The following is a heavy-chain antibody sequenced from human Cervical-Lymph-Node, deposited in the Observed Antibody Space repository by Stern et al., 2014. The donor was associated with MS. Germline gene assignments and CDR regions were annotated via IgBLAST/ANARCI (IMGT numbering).Heavy chain of an antibody. CDR2: IFPISDTP. V-gene: IGHV1-69*12. CDR3: ARGTTAVTTEPFDP. J-gene: IGHJ5*02. Sequence: QVQLVQSGAEVKKPGSSVKVSCKISGGTFRSHALSWVRQAAGQGLERMGAIFPISDTPDYAQKFQGRVTITADESTTTVYMELSNLRSEDTAFYYCARGTTAVTTEPFDPWGQGTLVTVSS. D-gene: IGHD4-17*01. CDR1: GGTFRSHA.